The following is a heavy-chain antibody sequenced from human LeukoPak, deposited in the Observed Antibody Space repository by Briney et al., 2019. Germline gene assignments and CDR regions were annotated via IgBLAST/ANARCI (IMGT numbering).Heavy chain of an antibody. J-gene: IGHJ3*02. V-gene: IGHV5-51*01. D-gene: IGHD3-10*01. Sequence: GESLQISCKGSGYAFTSYWIGWVRPMPGKGLEWMGIIYPGDSDTRYSPSFQGQVTISADKSISTAYLQWSGLKASDTAMYYCAREYGSAFDMWGQGTMVTVSS. CDR2: IYPGDSDT. CDR3: AREYGSAFDM. CDR1: GYAFTSYW.